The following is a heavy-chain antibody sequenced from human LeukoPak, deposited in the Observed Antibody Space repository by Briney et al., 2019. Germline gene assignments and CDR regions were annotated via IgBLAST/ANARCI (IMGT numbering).Heavy chain of an antibody. CDR3: ARRGSIAARRTYYFDY. CDR2: IYPGDSET. CDR1: GYSFASYW. J-gene: IGHJ4*02. D-gene: IGHD6-6*01. V-gene: IGHV5-51*01. Sequence: GESLKISCKGSGYSFASYWIGWVRQMPGKGLEWMGIIYPGDSETRYSPSFQGQVTISADKSISTAYLQWSSLKASDTAMYYCARRGSIAARRTYYFDYWGQGTLVTVSS.